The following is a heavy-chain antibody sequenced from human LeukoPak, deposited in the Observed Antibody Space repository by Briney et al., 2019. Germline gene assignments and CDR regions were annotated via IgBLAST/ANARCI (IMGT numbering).Heavy chain of an antibody. Sequence: KAGGSLRLSCAASGFTFSSYCMNWVRQAPGKGLEWVSSIGRNSGYIYYADSVKGRFTISRDNAKNSLYLQMNSLRAEDTAVYYCARVPVVGATPPGYYFDYWGQGTLVTVSS. J-gene: IGHJ4*02. CDR2: IGRNSGYI. CDR3: ARVPVVGATPPGYYFDY. CDR1: GFTFSSYC. V-gene: IGHV3-21*01. D-gene: IGHD1-26*01.